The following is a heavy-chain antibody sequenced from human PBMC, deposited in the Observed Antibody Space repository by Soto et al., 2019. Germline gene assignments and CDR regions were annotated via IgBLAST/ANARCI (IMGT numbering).Heavy chain of an antibody. CDR1: GYTFTSYY. Sequence: GASVKVSFKASGYTFTSYYMHWVRQAPGQGLEWMGIINPSGGSTSYAQKFQGRVTMTRDTSTSTVYMELSSLRSEDTAVYYCARLPGEATVTRPSDYWGQGTLVTVSS. V-gene: IGHV1-46*01. CDR3: ARLPGEATVTRPSDY. J-gene: IGHJ4*02. D-gene: IGHD4-17*01. CDR2: INPSGGST.